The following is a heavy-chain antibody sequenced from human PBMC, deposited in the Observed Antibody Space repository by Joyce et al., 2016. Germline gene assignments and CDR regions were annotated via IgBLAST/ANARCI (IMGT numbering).Heavy chain of an antibody. CDR1: GFTFSSYY. D-gene: IGHD3-10*01. CDR2: ISATSTYI. CDR3: ARGETYYFGSGRYGMDV. J-gene: IGHJ6*02. V-gene: IGHV3-21*01. Sequence: EVQLVESGGGMVKPGGALRLSCAASGFTFSSYYMNWVRQVPGKGLEWVSSISATSTYIYYADSVRGRFTISRDNAKDSLYLQMNSLRADDTAVYYCARGETYYFGSGRYGMDVWGQGTTVTVSS.